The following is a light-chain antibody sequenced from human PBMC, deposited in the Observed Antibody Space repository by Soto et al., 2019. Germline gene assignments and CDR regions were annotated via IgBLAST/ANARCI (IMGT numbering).Light chain of an antibody. CDR3: QQYFGT. V-gene: IGKV3-15*01. Sequence: EILMTQSPATLSVSPGERATLSCRASQSVSSNLAWYQQKPGQAPRLLIYGASTRATGIPARFSGSGSGTEFTLTISSLQSEDFAVYYCQQYFGTFGQGTKVDIK. CDR1: QSVSSN. CDR2: GAS. J-gene: IGKJ1*01.